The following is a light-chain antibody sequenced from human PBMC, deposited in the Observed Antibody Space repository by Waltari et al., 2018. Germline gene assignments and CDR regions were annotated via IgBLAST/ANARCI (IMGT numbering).Light chain of an antibody. CDR1: QSLVHTDGHTY. Sequence: DVVMTQSPLSLPVSLGQPASISCRSSQSLVHTDGHTYLNWFQQRPGQSPRRLIYKVSNRDSGVPDRFSGSGSGTAFTLKMSRVEAEDVGIYYCMQATNWPLTFGQGTKVEIQ. V-gene: IGKV2-30*02. J-gene: IGKJ1*01. CDR3: MQATNWPLT. CDR2: KVS.